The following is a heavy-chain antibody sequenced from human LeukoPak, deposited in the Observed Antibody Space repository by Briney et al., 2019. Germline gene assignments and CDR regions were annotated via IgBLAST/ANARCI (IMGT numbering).Heavy chain of an antibody. CDR2: ISAYNGNT. Sequence: ASVKVSCKDSGYTFTSYGISWVRQAPGQGLEWMGWISAYNGNTNYAQKLQGRVTMTTDTSTSTAYMELRSLRSDDTAVYYCAREAIYVTNGVCIAAEYFQHWGQGTLVTVSS. V-gene: IGHV1-18*01. CDR3: AREAIYVTNGVCIAAEYFQH. CDR1: GYTFTSYG. J-gene: IGHJ1*01. D-gene: IGHD2-8*01.